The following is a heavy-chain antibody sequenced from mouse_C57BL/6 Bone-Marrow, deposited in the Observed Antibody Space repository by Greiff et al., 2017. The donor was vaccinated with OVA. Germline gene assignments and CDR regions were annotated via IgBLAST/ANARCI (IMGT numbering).Heavy chain of an antibody. Sequence: QVQLQQPGAELVRPGSSVKLSCKASGYTFTSYWMDWVKQRPGQGLEWIGNIYPSDSETHYNQKFKDKATLTVDKSSSTAYMQLSSLTSEDSAVYYCARRRYYGSSLTFDDWGQGTTLTVSS. J-gene: IGHJ2*01. D-gene: IGHD1-1*01. CDR2: IYPSDSET. CDR3: ARRRYYGSSLTFDD. CDR1: GYTFTSYW. V-gene: IGHV1-61*01.